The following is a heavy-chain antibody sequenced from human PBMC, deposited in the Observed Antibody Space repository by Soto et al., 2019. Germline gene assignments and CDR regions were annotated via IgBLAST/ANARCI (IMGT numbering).Heavy chain of an antibody. V-gene: IGHV3-30-3*01. CDR1: GFTFSSYA. J-gene: IGHJ4*02. D-gene: IGHD5-12*01. CDR2: ISYDGSNK. Sequence: PGGSLRLSCAASGFTFSSYAMHWVRQAPGKGLEWVAVISYDGSNKYYADSVKGRFTISRDNSKNTLYLQMNSLRAEDTAVYYCARGRKWIPFDYWGQGTLVTVSS. CDR3: ARGRKWIPFDY.